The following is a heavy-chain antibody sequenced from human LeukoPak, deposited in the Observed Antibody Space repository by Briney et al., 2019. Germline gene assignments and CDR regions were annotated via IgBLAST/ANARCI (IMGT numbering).Heavy chain of an antibody. Sequence: GESLKISCKGSGYSFTTYWIGWVRQLPGKGLEWMGIIYPGDSDTRYSPSFQGQVTISADKSISTAYLQWSSLKASDTAMYYCARARYCSGGSCYAEYWGQGTLVTVSS. D-gene: IGHD2-15*01. CDR3: ARARYCSGGSCYAEY. J-gene: IGHJ4*02. CDR2: IYPGDSDT. V-gene: IGHV5-51*01. CDR1: GYSFTTYW.